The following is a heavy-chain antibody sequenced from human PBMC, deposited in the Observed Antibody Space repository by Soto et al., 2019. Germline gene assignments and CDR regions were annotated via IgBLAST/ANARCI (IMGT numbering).Heavy chain of an antibody. D-gene: IGHD2-15*01. V-gene: IGHV3-30*09. CDR3: ARYWNGGACYSVSLDY. J-gene: IGHJ4*01. CDR2: ISYDGSKE. CDR1: PFTFRSYS. Sequence: QEQRVQSGGGVVQPGRSLRLSCAASPFTFRSYSTHWVRQAPGKGLEWVTSISYDGSKESYADSVKGRFAVSRDNSKNTLYLQMNSRRPEDTAVYYCARYWNGGACYSVSLDYWGHGTQVTVSS.